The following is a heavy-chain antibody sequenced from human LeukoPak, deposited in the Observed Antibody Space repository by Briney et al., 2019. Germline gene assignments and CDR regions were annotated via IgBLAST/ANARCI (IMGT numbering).Heavy chain of an antibody. Sequence: SETLSLTCAVYGGSFSGYYWSWIRQPPGKGLEWIGEINHRGSTNYNPSLKSRVTISVDTSKNQFSLKLSSVTAADTAVYYCARGRVRARMVRGVSFDYWGQGTLVTVSS. CDR1: GGSFSGYY. D-gene: IGHD3-10*01. J-gene: IGHJ4*02. V-gene: IGHV4-34*01. CDR3: ARGRVRARMVRGVSFDY. CDR2: INHRGST.